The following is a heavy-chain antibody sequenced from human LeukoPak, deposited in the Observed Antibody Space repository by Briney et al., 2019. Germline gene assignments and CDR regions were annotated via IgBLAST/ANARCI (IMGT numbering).Heavy chain of an antibody. V-gene: IGHV4-34*01. CDR3: ARVSRRNYYVSGNYYTVGHFDI. CDR2: INHSGST. Sequence: PSGTLSLTCSVNGGSFSGYYWTWIRQPPGKGLEWIWEINHSGSTKYNPSLKSRVTISADTSKNQCSLHLNSVTAADTAQYYCARVSRRNYYVSGNYYTVGHFDIWGEGTLVTVSS. CDR1: GGSFSGYY. J-gene: IGHJ3*02. D-gene: IGHD3-10*01.